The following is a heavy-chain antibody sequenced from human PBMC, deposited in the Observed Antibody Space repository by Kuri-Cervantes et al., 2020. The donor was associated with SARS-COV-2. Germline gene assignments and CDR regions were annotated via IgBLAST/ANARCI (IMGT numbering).Heavy chain of an antibody. CDR2: IYYSGST. J-gene: IGHJ5*02. D-gene: IGHD3-9*01. Sequence: SETLSLTCTVSGGSISSSSYYWGWIRQPPGKGLEWIGSIYYSGSTYYNPSLKSRVTISVDTSKNQFPLKLSSVTAADTAVYYCARQHVLRYFDWLSKNNWFDPWGHGTLVTVSS. CDR1: GGSISSSSYY. CDR3: ARQHVLRYFDWLSKNNWFDP. V-gene: IGHV4-39*01.